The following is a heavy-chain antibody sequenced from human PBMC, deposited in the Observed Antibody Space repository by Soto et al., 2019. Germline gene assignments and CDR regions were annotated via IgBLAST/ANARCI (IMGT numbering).Heavy chain of an antibody. V-gene: IGHV4-31*03. CDR1: GGSISSGGNY. Sequence: QVQLQESGPGLVKPSQTLSLTCTVSGGSISSGGNYWSWIRQHPGKGLEWIGYIYYSGSTYYNPSLKSRVTISVDTSKNQFSLKLSSVTAADTAVYYCARGPNLEWLSYYFDYWGQGTLVTVSS. CDR2: IYYSGST. D-gene: IGHD3-3*01. J-gene: IGHJ4*02. CDR3: ARGPNLEWLSYYFDY.